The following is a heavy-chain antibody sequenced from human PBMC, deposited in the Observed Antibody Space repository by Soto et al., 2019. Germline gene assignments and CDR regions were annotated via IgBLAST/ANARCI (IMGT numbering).Heavy chain of an antibody. D-gene: IGHD6-13*01. CDR2: INHSGST. CDR3: ARGRYSSSWYCLLDY. J-gene: IGHJ4*02. CDR1: GGSFSGYY. Sequence: SETLSLTCAVYGGSFSGYYWGWIRQPPGKGLEWIGEINHSGSTNYNPSLKSRVTISVDTSKNQFSLKLSSVTAADTAVYYCARGRYSSSWYCLLDYWGQGTLVTVS. V-gene: IGHV4-34*01.